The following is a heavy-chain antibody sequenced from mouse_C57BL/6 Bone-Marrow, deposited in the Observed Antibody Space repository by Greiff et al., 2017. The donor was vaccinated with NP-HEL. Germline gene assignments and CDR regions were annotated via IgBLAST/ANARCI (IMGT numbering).Heavy chain of an antibody. CDR3: AAELFWYFDV. V-gene: IGHV7-3*01. CDR1: GFTFTDYY. J-gene: IGHJ1*03. CDR2: IRNKANGYTT. Sequence: EVQLVESGGGLVQPGGSLSLSCAASGFTFTDYYMSWVRQPPGKALEWLGFIRNKANGYTTEYSASVKGRFTISRDNSQSILYLQMNALRAEDSATDYCAAELFWYFDVWGTGTTVTVSS.